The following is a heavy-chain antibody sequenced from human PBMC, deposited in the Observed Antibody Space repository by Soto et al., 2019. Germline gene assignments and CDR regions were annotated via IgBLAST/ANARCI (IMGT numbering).Heavy chain of an antibody. CDR2: ITWDGSSK. J-gene: IGHJ6*02. Sequence: PGGSLRLSCAASGFTFSSYGMHWVRQAPGKGLEWVSLITWDGSSKYYADSVKGRFTISRDNSKNSLYLQMNSLRTEDTALYYCAKDMGPYGRYYYGMDVWGQGTTVTVSS. D-gene: IGHD4-17*01. CDR1: GFTFSSYG. CDR3: AKDMGPYGRYYYGMDV. V-gene: IGHV3-43*02.